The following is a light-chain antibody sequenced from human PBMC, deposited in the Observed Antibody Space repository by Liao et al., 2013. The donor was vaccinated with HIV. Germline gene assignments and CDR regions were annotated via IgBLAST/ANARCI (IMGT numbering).Light chain of an antibody. V-gene: IGLV3-1*01. CDR3: QAWDGDTAV. CDR1: KLGDKY. J-gene: IGLJ1*01. Sequence: SYELTQPPSVSVSPGQTASITCSGDKLGDKYACWYQQKPGQSPVLVIYQDSKRPSGIPERFSGSNSGNTATLTISGTQAMDEADYFCQAWDGDTAVFGTGTRVTVL. CDR2: QDS.